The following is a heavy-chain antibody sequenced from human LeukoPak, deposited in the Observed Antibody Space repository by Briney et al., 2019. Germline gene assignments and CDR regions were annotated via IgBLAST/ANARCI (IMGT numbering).Heavy chain of an antibody. V-gene: IGHV3-53*01. CDR2: IYSGGST. CDR3: ARDRDPSSRTYFDY. J-gene: IGHJ4*02. D-gene: IGHD6-13*01. Sequence: GGSLRLSCAASGFTVSSNYMSWVRQAPGKGLEWVSVIYSGGSTYYADSVKGRFTISRDNSKNTLYLQMNSLRAEDTAVYYCARDRDPSSRTYFDYWGQGTLVTVSS. CDR1: GFTVSSNY.